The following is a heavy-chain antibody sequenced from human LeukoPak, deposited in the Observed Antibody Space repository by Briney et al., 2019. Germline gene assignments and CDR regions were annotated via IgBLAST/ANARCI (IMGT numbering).Heavy chain of an antibody. Sequence: GGSVRLSCAASGFTFSSYAMSWVRQAPGKGLEWVSAISGSGGSTYYADSVKGRFTISRDNSKNTLYLQMNSLRAEDTAVYYCAKAPDIVLMVYATDWGQGTLVTVSS. D-gene: IGHD2-8*01. J-gene: IGHJ4*02. CDR2: ISGSGGST. CDR3: AKAPDIVLMVYATD. CDR1: GFTFSSYA. V-gene: IGHV3-23*01.